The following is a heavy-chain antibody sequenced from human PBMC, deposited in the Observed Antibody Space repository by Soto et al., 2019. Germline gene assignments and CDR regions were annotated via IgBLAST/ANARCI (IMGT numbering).Heavy chain of an antibody. V-gene: IGHV4-30-4*01. J-gene: IGHJ6*02. Sequence: AXETLCLTGTVSGGSISSGDYYWSWIRQPPGKGLEWIGYIYYSGSTYYNPSLKSRVTISVDTSKNQFSLKLSSVTAADTAVYYCARDNILGILYGGMDVWGQGTTVTVSS. D-gene: IGHD3-3*01. CDR2: IYYSGST. CDR3: ARDNILGILYGGMDV. CDR1: GGSISSGDYY.